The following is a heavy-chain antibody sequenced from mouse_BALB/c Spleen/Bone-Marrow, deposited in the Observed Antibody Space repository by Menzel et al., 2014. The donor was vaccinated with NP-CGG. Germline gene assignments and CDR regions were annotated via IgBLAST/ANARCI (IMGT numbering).Heavy chain of an antibody. D-gene: IGHD1-1*01. V-gene: IGHV14-3*02. Sequence: EVQLQQSGAELVKPGASVKLSCTASGFNIKDPYMHWVKQRPEQGLEWIGRIDPANGNTKYDPKFQGKATITADTSSNAAYLQLSSLTSEDTAVYYCAPYYYGRLFTYLGQGTPVTVSA. J-gene: IGHJ3*01. CDR1: GFNIKDPY. CDR2: IDPANGNT. CDR3: APYYYGRLFTY.